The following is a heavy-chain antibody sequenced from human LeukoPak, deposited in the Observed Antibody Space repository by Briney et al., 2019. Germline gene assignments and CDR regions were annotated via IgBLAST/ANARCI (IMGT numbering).Heavy chain of an antibody. CDR3: ARLTYYDFWSGYNYAFDI. J-gene: IGHJ3*02. CDR2: INPSSGGT. CDR1: GYTFTGYY. Sequence: ASVKVSCKASGYTFTGYYMHWVRQAPGQGLEWMGWINPSSGGTNYAQKFQGRVTMTRDTSISTASMELSRLSSDDTAVYYCARLTYYDFWSGYNYAFDIWGQGTMVTVSS. V-gene: IGHV1-2*02. D-gene: IGHD3-3*01.